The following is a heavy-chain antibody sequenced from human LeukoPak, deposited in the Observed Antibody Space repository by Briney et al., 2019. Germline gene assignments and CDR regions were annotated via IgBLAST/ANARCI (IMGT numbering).Heavy chain of an antibody. CDR3: ASPWDF. CDR2: INHSGST. CDR1: GGSFSGYY. Sequence: PSETLSLTCAVYGGSFSGYYWSWIRQPPGKGLEWIGEINHSGSTNYNSSLKSRVTISVDTSKNQFSLKLSSVTAADTAVYYCASPWDFWGQGTLVTVSS. V-gene: IGHV4-34*01. J-gene: IGHJ4*02.